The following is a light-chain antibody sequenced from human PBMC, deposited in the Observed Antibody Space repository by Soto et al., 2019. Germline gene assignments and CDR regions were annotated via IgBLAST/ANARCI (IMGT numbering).Light chain of an antibody. CDR1: DSNIGSNS. V-gene: IGLV1-47*02. CDR2: YNN. Sequence: QSVLTQPPSASGTAGQVVTISCSGGDSNIGSNSVYWYQHLPRMAPKLLIYYNNQRPSGVPDRFSGSRSGTSASLAIVGLRSEDEGVYYCAAWDASLSACVFGNGTKVTVL. CDR3: AAWDASLSACV. J-gene: IGLJ1*01.